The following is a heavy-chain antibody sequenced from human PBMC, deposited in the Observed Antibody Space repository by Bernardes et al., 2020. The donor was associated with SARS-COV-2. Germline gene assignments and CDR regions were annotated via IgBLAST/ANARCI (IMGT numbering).Heavy chain of an antibody. J-gene: IGHJ4*02. D-gene: IGHD6-13*01. CDR1: GFTFSSYW. V-gene: IGHV3-7*04. CDR2: IKQDGSEK. Sequence: GGSLRLSCAASGFTFSSYWMSWVRQAPGKGLEWVANIKQDGSEKYYVDSVKGRFTISRDNAKNSPYVQMNSLRAEDTAVYYCARVYSSSWYFDYWGQGTLVTVSS. CDR3: ARVYSSSWYFDY.